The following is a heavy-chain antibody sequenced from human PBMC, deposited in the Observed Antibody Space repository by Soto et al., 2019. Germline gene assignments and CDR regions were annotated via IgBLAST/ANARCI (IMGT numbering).Heavy chain of an antibody. V-gene: IGHV3-48*02. CDR2: ISSSSSTI. D-gene: IGHD3-10*01. Sequence: EVQLVESGGGLVQPGGSLRLSCAASGFTFSSYSMNWVRQAPGKGLEWVSYISSSSSTIYYADSVKGRFTISRDNAKYSLYLQMNSLRDQHTAVYYCARGGPRCVGQLLQPVYWGQGTLVTVSS. CDR3: ARGGPRCVGQLLQPVY. CDR1: GFTFSSYS. J-gene: IGHJ4*02.